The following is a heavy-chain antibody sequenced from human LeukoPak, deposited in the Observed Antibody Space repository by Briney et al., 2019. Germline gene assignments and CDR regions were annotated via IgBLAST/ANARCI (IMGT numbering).Heavy chain of an antibody. V-gene: IGHV3-30-3*01. CDR1: GFTFSSYA. CDR3: ARGHYDFWSGYQSYGMDV. D-gene: IGHD3-3*01. J-gene: IGHJ6*02. CDR2: ISYDGSNK. Sequence: AGGSPRLSCAASGFTFSSYAMHWVRQAPGKGLEWVAVISYDGSNKYYADSVKGRFTISRDNSKNTLYLQMNSLRAEDTAVYYCARGHYDFWSGYQSYGMDVWGQGTTVTVSS.